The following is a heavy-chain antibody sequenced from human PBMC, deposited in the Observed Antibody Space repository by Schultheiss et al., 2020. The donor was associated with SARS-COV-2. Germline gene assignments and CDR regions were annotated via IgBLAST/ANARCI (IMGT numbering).Heavy chain of an antibody. CDR3: ARGDFRGYSYGPFDY. CDR1: GFTFSDYY. D-gene: IGHD5-18*01. CDR2: IWYDGSNK. J-gene: IGHJ4*02. Sequence: GGSLRLSCAASGFTFSDYYMSWIRQAPGKGLEWVAVIWYDGSNKYYADSVKGRFTISRDNSKNTLYLQMNSLRAEDTAVYYCARGDFRGYSYGPFDYWGQGTLVTVSS. V-gene: IGHV3-33*08.